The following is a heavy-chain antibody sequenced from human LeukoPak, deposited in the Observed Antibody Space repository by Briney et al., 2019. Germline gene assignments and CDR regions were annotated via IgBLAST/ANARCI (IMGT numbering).Heavy chain of an antibody. J-gene: IGHJ3*02. Sequence: PGGSLRLSCAASGFTFDDYAMHWVRQAPGKGLEWVSLISWDGGSTYYADSVKGRSTISRDNSKNSLYLQMNSLRAEDTALYYCAKDTGSYSSGGTLGAFDIWGQGTMVTVSS. V-gene: IGHV3-43D*03. D-gene: IGHD6-19*01. CDR3: AKDTGSYSSGGTLGAFDI. CDR2: ISWDGGST. CDR1: GFTFDDYA.